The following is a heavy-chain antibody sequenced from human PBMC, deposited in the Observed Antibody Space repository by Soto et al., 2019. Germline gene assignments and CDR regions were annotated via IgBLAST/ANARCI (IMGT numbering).Heavy chain of an antibody. CDR3: AKDTSRRPLNFDY. V-gene: IGHV3-23*01. Sequence: EVQLLESGGGLVQPGGSLRLSCAATGFTYSSYAMSWVRQAPGKGLEWVSAISGSGGSTYYADSVKGRFTISRDNSKNTLYLQMNSLRAEGTAVYYCAKDTSRRPLNFDYWGQGTLVTVSS. CDR1: GFTYSSYA. J-gene: IGHJ4*02. D-gene: IGHD1-1*01. CDR2: ISGSGGST.